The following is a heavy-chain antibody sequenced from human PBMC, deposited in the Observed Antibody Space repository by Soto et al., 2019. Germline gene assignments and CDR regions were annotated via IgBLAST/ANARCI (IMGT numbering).Heavy chain of an antibody. V-gene: IGHV1-18*04. Sequence: ASVKVSCKASGYTFTSYGISWVRQAPGQGLEWMGWISAYNGNTNYAQKLQGRVTMTTDTSTSTAYMELRSLRSDDTAVYYCARVRLLTVAGGYYYGMDVWGQGXTVTVYS. CDR2: ISAYNGNT. J-gene: IGHJ6*02. CDR1: GYTFTSYG. D-gene: IGHD6-19*01. CDR3: ARVRLLTVAGGYYYGMDV.